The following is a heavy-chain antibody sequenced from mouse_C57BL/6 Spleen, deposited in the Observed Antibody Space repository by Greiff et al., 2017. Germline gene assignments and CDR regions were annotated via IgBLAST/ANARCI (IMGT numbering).Heavy chain of an antibody. CDR1: GYAFSRSW. Sequence: VMLVESGPELVKPGASVKISCKASGYAFSRSWMNWVKQRPGKGLEWMGRIYPGDGDTNYNGKFKGKATLTADKSSSTAYMQLSSRTSEASAVYFCARSNWDKDDCAYWGQGTPLTVSS. J-gene: IGHJ2*01. D-gene: IGHD4-1*01. CDR3: ARSNWDKDDCAY. CDR2: IYPGDGDT. V-gene: IGHV1-82*01.